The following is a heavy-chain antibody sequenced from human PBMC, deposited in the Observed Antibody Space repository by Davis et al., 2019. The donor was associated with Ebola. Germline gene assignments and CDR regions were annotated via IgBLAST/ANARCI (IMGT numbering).Heavy chain of an antibody. J-gene: IGHJ5*02. D-gene: IGHD3-22*01. CDR3: AKGTPMILGVSNWFDP. CDR2: VSFDGTNK. CDR1: GFTLNSCA. V-gene: IGHV3-30*18. Sequence: GESLKISCAASGFTLNSCAMFWVRQAPGKGLEWVATVSFDGTNKFYTDSVRGRFTISRDDSRNTMYLQMNSLRADDTALYYCAKGTPMILGVSNWFDPWGQGTLATVSS.